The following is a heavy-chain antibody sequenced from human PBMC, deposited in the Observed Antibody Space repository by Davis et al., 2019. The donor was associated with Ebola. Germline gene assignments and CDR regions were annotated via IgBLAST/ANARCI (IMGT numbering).Heavy chain of an antibody. CDR1: GYTFTSYG. D-gene: IGHD6-19*01. Sequence: ASVKVSCKASGYTFTSYGISWVRQAPGQGPEWMGWISIYNGNTHYIQKFQGRVTMTTDTSTSTAYMELRDLRSDDTALYYCARGTQWLGMPFDYWGQGTLVTISS. CDR2: ISIYNGNT. V-gene: IGHV1-18*04. J-gene: IGHJ4*02. CDR3: ARGTQWLGMPFDY.